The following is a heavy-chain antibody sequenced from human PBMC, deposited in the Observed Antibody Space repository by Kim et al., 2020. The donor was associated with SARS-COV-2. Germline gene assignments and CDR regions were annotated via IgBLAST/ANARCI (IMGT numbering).Heavy chain of an antibody. J-gene: IGHJ5*02. V-gene: IGHV3-11*04. CDR3: ARGSRRYYDSSGP. Sequence: YADSVKGRFTISRDNAKNSLYLQRNSLRAEDTAVYYCARGSRRYYDSSGPWGQGTLVTVSS. D-gene: IGHD3-22*01.